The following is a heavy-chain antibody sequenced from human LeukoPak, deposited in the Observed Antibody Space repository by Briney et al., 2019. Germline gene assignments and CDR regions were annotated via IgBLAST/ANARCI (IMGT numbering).Heavy chain of an antibody. Sequence: AASVKVSCKASGYTFTSYAMNWVRQAPGQGLEWMGWINTNTGNPTYAQGFTGRFVFSLDTSVSTAYLQISSLKAEDTAVYYCARDADCSGGSCYYYGMDVWGQGTTVTVSS. CDR2: INTNTGNP. CDR3: ARDADCSGGSCYYYGMDV. D-gene: IGHD2-15*01. V-gene: IGHV7-4-1*02. CDR1: GYTFTSYA. J-gene: IGHJ6*02.